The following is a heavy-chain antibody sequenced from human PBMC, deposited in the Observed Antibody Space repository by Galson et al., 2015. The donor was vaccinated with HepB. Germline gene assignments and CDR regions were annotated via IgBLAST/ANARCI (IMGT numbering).Heavy chain of an antibody. CDR3: ARGTVTTIYYYYYYGMDV. J-gene: IGHJ6*02. Sequence: SVKVSCKASGGTFSSYAISWVRQAPGQGLEWMGGIIPIFGTANYAQKFQGRVTITADESTSTAYMELSSLRSEDTAVYYCARGTVTTIYYYYYYGMDVWGQGTTVTVSS. CDR2: IIPIFGTA. CDR1: GGTFSSYA. V-gene: IGHV1-69*13. D-gene: IGHD4-17*01.